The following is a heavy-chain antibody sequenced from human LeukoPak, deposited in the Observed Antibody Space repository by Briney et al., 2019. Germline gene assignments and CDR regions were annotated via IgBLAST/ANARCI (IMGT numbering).Heavy chain of an antibody. CDR1: GASYNAYY. J-gene: IGHJ4*02. CDR2: IDHRGTA. D-gene: IGHD3-3*01. V-gene: IGHV4-34*01. CDR3: AVGITILGVAASFDS. Sequence: SETLSPTCAVYGASYNAYYWSWIRQPPGKGLEWIGDIDHRGTATYNPSLKSRLSISADASKNQFSLKLNSVTDADTAVYYCAVGITILGVAASFDSWGKGNLVIVSS.